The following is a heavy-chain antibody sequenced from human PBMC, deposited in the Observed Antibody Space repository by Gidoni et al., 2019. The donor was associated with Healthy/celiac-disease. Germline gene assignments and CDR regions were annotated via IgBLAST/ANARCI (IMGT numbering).Heavy chain of an antibody. CDR2: IYTSGST. Sequence: QVQLQESGPGLVKPSQTLSPTCTVSGGSISSGSYYWSWIRQPAGKGLEWIGRIYTSGSTNYNPSLKSRVTISVDTSKNQFSLKLSSVTAADTAVYYCARDNGDYGDCRLDYWGQGTLVTVSS. J-gene: IGHJ4*02. D-gene: IGHD4-17*01. CDR3: ARDNGDYGDCRLDY. V-gene: IGHV4-61*02. CDR1: GGSISSGSYY.